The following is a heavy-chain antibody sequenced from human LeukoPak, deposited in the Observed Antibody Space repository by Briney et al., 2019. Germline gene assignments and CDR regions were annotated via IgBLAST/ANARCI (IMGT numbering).Heavy chain of an antibody. CDR2: ISGSGGST. D-gene: IGHD3-10*01. CDR3: AKFPYYGSGTEGGMAV. J-gene: IGHJ6*02. Sequence: PSETLSLTCTVSGGSISSSSYYWGWIRQAPGKGLEWVSAISGSGGSTYYADSVKGRFTISRDNSKNTLYLQMNSLRAEDTAVYYCAKFPYYGSGTEGGMAVWGQGTTVTVSS. CDR1: GGSISSSSYY. V-gene: IGHV3-23*01.